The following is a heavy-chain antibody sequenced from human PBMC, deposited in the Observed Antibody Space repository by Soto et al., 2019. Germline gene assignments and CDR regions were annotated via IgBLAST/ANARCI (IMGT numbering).Heavy chain of an antibody. D-gene: IGHD6-6*01. V-gene: IGHV1-18*01. CDR3: ARDGSVAARLPHDY. CDR2: ISVYNANT. Sequence: ASVKVSCKASGYSFSSYGITWVRQAPGQGLEWMGWISVYNANTKYAQKVQGRVTMSTDTSTSTAYMELRSLRSDDTAVYYCARDGSVAARLPHDYWGQGTLVTVSS. CDR1: GYSFSSYG. J-gene: IGHJ4*02.